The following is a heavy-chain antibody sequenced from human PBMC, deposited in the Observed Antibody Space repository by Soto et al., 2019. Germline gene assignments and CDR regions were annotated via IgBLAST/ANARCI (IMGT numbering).Heavy chain of an antibody. CDR1: GFTFSSYA. CDR3: AKNSHKYSSSSVFDD. CDR2: ISGSGGST. V-gene: IGHV3-23*04. D-gene: IGHD6-6*01. Sequence: EVQLVESGGGLVKPGGSLRLSCAASGFTFSSYAMSWVRQAPGKGLEWVSAISGSGGSTYYADSVKGRFTISRDNSNNTLYLQMNSLRAEDTAVYYCAKNSHKYSSSSVFDDWGQGTLVSVSS. J-gene: IGHJ4*02.